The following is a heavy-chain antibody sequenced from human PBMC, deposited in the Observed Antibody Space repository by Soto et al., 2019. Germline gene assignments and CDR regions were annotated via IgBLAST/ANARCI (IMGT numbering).Heavy chain of an antibody. CDR1: GFNFGDLY. Sequence: QVQLVESGGALVKPGGSLRLSCAASGFNFGDLYISWIRQAPGKGLEWVSFISATGETTYYADPEQGRFTIPRNNPQKTQDLQMNSLRDADTPIYYCARPLQVSRRKNYFHYWGQGPLVTVSS. J-gene: IGHJ4*02. D-gene: IGHD4-4*01. CDR2: ISATGETT. CDR3: ARPLQVSRRKNYFHY. V-gene: IGHV3-11*01.